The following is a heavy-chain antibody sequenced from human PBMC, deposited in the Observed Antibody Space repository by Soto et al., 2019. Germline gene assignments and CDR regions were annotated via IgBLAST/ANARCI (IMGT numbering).Heavy chain of an antibody. Sequence: GGSLRLSCAASGFTFSSYAMHWVRQAPGKGLEWVAVISYDGSNKYYADSVKGRFTISRDNSKNTLYLQMNSLRAEDTAVYYCASVSVTERLSQYYYYGMDVWGQGTTVTVSS. CDR2: ISYDGSNK. J-gene: IGHJ6*02. CDR3: ASVSVTERLSQYYYYGMDV. V-gene: IGHV3-30-3*01. D-gene: IGHD3-10*01. CDR1: GFTFSSYA.